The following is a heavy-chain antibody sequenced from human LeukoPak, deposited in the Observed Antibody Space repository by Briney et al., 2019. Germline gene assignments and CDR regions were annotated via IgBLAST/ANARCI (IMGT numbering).Heavy chain of an antibody. CDR1: GFTFDDYA. Sequence: GRSLRLSCAASGFTFDDYAMHWVRQAPGKGLEWVSGISWSSGSIGYADSVKGRFTISRDNAKNSLYLQMNSLRAEDTALYYCAKGRAVAGTYFDYWGQGTLVTVSS. CDR2: ISWSSGSI. V-gene: IGHV3-9*01. J-gene: IGHJ4*02. CDR3: AKGRAVAGTYFDY. D-gene: IGHD6-19*01.